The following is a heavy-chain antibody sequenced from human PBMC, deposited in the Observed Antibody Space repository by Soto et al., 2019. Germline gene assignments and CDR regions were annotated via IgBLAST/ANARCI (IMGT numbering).Heavy chain of an antibody. D-gene: IGHD6-13*01. CDR2: IYSGGST. CDR3: ARGEGYSSPTLDY. Sequence: VQLVESGGGLVQPGGSLRLSCAASGFTVSSNYMSWVRQAPGKGLEWVSVIYSGGSTYYADSVKGRFTISRDNSKNTLYLQMNSLRAEDTAVYYCARGEGYSSPTLDYWGQGTLVTVSS. J-gene: IGHJ4*02. V-gene: IGHV3-66*01. CDR1: GFTVSSNY.